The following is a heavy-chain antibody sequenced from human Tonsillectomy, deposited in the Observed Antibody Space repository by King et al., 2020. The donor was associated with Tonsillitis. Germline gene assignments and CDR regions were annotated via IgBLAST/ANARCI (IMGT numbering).Heavy chain of an antibody. J-gene: IGHJ1*01. D-gene: IGHD2-15*01. CDR2: IKQGGTEE. V-gene: IGHV3-7*01. Sequence: VQLVESGGGLVQPGGCLRLSCAASGFTFSSYWMSWVRQAPGRGLEWLANIKQGGTEEYYLDSVKGRFSISRDDAKSSVYLQMNSLRDEDTAVYYWVRDSCSGGTCYSGHWGQGTLVTVSS. CDR3: VRDSCSGGTCYSGH. CDR1: GFTFSSYW.